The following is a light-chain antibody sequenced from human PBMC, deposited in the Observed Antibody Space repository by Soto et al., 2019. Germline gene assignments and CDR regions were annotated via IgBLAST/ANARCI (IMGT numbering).Light chain of an antibody. J-gene: IGLJ2*01. CDR3: SSYTTSDTLL. CDR1: SSDVGGYNY. CDR2: DVN. V-gene: IGLV2-14*03. Sequence: QLVLTQPASVSGSPGQSITISCTGTSSDVGGYNYVSWYQQHPGKAPKLMIYDVNKRPSGVSTRFSGSKSGNTASLTISGLQAEDEANYYCSSYTTSDTLLFGGGTKVTVL.